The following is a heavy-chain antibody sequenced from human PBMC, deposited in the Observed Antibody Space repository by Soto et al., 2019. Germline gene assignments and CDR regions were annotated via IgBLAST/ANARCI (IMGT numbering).Heavy chain of an antibody. D-gene: IGHD3-10*01. Sequence: PGGSLRLSCAASGFTFSSYSMNWVRQAPGKGLEWVSSISSSSSYIYYADSVKGRFTISRDNSKNTLYPQMNSLRAEDTAVYYCARDFTYGSGSYLYYYGMDVWGQGTTVTVSS. CDR1: GFTFSSYS. CDR3: ARDFTYGSGSYLYYYGMDV. CDR2: ISSSSSYI. J-gene: IGHJ6*02. V-gene: IGHV3-21*01.